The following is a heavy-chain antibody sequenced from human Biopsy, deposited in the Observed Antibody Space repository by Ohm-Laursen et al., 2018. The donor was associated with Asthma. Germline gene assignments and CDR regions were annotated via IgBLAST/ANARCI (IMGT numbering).Heavy chain of an antibody. CDR3: ARGKTWGRSYYFDY. V-gene: IGHV3-30*03. Sequence: SLRLSCAAPGFTFRSYGMHWVRQAPGKGLEWVAGIFFDGSNKYYADSVKGRFTIPRDNSKDTLYLQVNSLRGDDTAVYYCARGKTWGRSYYFDYWGQGTLVTVSS. D-gene: IGHD6-6*01. CDR2: IFFDGSNK. CDR1: GFTFRSYG. J-gene: IGHJ4*02.